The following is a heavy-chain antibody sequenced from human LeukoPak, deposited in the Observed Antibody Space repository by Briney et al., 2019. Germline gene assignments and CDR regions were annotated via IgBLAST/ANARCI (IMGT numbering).Heavy chain of an antibody. CDR3: ARDSGNYLDAFDI. CDR1: GFTFSSSW. Sequence: GGSLRLSCAAPGFTFSSSWMTWVRQAPGKGLEWVASINQDGGEIHYVDSVKGRFTISRDNAKNSLYLQMNSLRAEDTAVYYCARDSGNYLDAFDIWGQGTMVTVSS. V-gene: IGHV3-7*01. D-gene: IGHD1-7*01. J-gene: IGHJ3*02. CDR2: INQDGGEI.